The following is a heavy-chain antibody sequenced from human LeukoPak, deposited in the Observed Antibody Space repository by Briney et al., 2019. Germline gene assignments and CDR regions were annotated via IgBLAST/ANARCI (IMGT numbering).Heavy chain of an antibody. Sequence: SGPTLVNPTQTLTLTCTFSGFSLSTRGVGVGWIRQPPGKALEWLALIYWNDDKRYSPSLKSRLTITKDTSKNQVVLTMTNMDPVDTATYYCAHKGGSSWLNWFDPWGQGTLVTVSS. CDR1: GFSLSTRGVG. CDR3: AHKGGSSWLNWFDP. CDR2: IYWNDDK. J-gene: IGHJ5*02. D-gene: IGHD6-13*01. V-gene: IGHV2-5*01.